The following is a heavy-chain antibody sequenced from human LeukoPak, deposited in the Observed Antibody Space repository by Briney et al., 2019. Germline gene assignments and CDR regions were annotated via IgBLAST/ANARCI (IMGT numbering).Heavy chain of an antibody. CDR1: GGSISNYY. CDR3: ARSRGWYPNWFDP. J-gene: IGHJ5*02. Sequence: SETLSLTCTVSGGSISNYYWGWIRQPPGKGLEWIGYIYYSGSTNYNPSLKSRVTISVDTSKNQFSLKLSSVTAADTAVYYCARSRGWYPNWFDPWGQGTLVTVSS. V-gene: IGHV4-59*01. CDR2: IYYSGST. D-gene: IGHD6-19*01.